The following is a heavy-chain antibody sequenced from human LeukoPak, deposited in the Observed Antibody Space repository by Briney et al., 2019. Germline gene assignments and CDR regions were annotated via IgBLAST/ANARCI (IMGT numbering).Heavy chain of an antibody. CDR1: GGSISSDAYY. V-gene: IGHV4-31*03. J-gene: IGHJ4*02. CDR3: ARDARIVGATTVDF. D-gene: IGHD1-26*01. CDR2: IYYSGST. Sequence: PSETLSLTCTVSGGSISSDAYYWSWIRQHPGKGLEWIGYIYYSGSTYYNPSLKTRLTISVDTSKNQFSLKLSSVTAADTALYYCARDARIVGATTVDFWGQGTLVTVSS.